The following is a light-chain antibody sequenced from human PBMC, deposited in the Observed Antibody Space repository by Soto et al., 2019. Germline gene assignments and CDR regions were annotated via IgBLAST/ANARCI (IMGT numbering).Light chain of an antibody. CDR3: QSYDSSLSAWKV. CDR2: ANI. CDR1: NTNIGAGYD. Sequence: QSVLTQPPSVSGAPGQRVSIPCTGTNTNIGAGYDVNWYQLLPGTAPKLLIYANINRPSGVPDRFSGSKSGASAFLVITGLQAEDEADYYCQSYDSSLSAWKVFGGGTKVTVL. V-gene: IGLV1-40*01. J-gene: IGLJ3*02.